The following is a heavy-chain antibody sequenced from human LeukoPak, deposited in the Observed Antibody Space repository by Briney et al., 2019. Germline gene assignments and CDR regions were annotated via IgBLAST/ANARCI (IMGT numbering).Heavy chain of an antibody. CDR2: INTNSGGT. J-gene: IGHJ3*02. CDR1: GYTFTAYY. Sequence: ASVKVSCKASGYTFTAYYFHWVRQAPGEGLEWVGWINTNSGGTNYEQKFYGRVTMTRATDISTAYMELSKLRSDDTAVYYCATEWDHAFDIWGQGTMVTVSS. CDR3: ATEWDHAFDI. V-gene: IGHV1-2*02. D-gene: IGHD1-26*01.